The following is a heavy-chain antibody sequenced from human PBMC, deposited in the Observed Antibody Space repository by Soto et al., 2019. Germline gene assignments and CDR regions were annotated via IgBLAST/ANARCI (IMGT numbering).Heavy chain of an antibody. J-gene: IGHJ5*02. CDR2: ISPNDGNT. D-gene: IGHD6-25*01. CDR1: GYVFTSYS. V-gene: IGHV1-18*01. Sequence: GASVKVSCKASGYVFTSYSMGSVRQPPGQGLEWMGWISPNDGNTNYAQKFQGRVTMTTATCKSTAYMELRSLTSADTAVYYCAREAFGAHSTGSAPRGKGTSVPVSP. CDR3: AREAFGAHSTGSAP.